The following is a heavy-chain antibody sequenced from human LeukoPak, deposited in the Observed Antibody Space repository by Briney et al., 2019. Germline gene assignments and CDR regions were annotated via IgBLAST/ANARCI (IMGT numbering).Heavy chain of an antibody. J-gene: IGHJ4*02. CDR2: IYYSGST. D-gene: IGHD3-10*01. CDR3: ARGGWFGEPLDY. V-gene: IGHV4-59*08. CDR1: GGSISTYY. Sequence: PSETLSLTCTVSGGSISTYYWSWLRQPPGKGLEWIAYIYYSGSTNYNPSLKSRVTISVDTSKNQFSLKLSSVTAADTAVYYCARGGWFGEPLDYWGQGTLVTVSS.